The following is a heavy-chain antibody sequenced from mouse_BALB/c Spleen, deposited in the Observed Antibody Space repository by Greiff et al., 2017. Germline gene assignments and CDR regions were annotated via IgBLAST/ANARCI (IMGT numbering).Heavy chain of an antibody. J-gene: IGHJ1*01. D-gene: IGHD2-3*01. Sequence: EVKLMESGGGLVQPGGSLKLSCAASGFTFSSYGMSWVRQTPDKRLELVATINSNGGSTYYPDSVKGRFTISRDNAKNTLYLQMSSLKSEDTAMYYCARDKGLSPWYFDVWGAGTTVTVSS. CDR1: GFTFSSYG. CDR2: INSNGGST. CDR3: ARDKGLSPWYFDV. V-gene: IGHV5-6-3*01.